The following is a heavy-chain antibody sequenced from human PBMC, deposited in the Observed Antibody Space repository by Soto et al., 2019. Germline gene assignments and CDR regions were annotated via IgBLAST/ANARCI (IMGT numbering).Heavy chain of an antibody. CDR2: IYSGGST. CDR3: ARGGGSGYDYNY. V-gene: IGHV3-53*02. CDR1: GFTVSSNY. Sequence: EVQLVETGGGLIQPGGSLRLSCAASGFTVSSNYLSWVRQAPGKGLEWVSVIYSGGSTYYADSVKGRFTISRDNSKNTLDLQMNGLRAEETAVYYCARGGGSGYDYNYWGQGTLVTVSS. D-gene: IGHD5-12*01. J-gene: IGHJ4*02.